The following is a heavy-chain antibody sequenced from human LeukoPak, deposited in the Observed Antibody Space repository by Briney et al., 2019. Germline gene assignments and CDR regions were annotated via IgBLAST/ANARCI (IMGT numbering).Heavy chain of an antibody. CDR2: IYSGGST. Sequence: PGGSLRLSCAASGFTVSSNYMSWVRQAPGKGLEWGSVIYSGGSTYYADSVKGRFTISRDNYKNTLYLQMNSLRAEDTAVYYCARDVWFGETDAFDIWGQGTMVTVSS. CDR1: GFTVSSNY. J-gene: IGHJ3*02. CDR3: ARDVWFGETDAFDI. D-gene: IGHD3-10*01. V-gene: IGHV3-53*01.